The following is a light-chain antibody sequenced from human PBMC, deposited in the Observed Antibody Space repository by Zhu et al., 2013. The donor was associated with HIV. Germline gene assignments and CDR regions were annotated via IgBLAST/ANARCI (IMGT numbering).Light chain of an antibody. V-gene: IGKV3-20*01. CDR1: QFVGSSTF. CDR2: DAS. Sequence: DIVLTQSPGTLSLSPGDTATLSCRASQFVGSSTFLAWYQQKRGQAPRLLIYDASSRATGIPDRFRGSGSGTDFTLTISRLEPEDFAVYFCQQYGSSPLTFGGGTNGGDQ. CDR3: QQYGSSPLT. J-gene: IGKJ4*01.